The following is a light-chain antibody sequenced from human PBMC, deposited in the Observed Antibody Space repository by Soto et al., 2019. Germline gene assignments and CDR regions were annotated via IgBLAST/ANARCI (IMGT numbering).Light chain of an antibody. V-gene: IGKV1-8*01. J-gene: IGKJ2*01. CDR3: QQYYSYPYT. CDR2: AAS. Sequence: AIRMTQSPSSFSASTGDRVTITCRASQGISSYLAWYQQKSGKAPKLLIYAASTLQSGVPSRFSGSGSGTDFTLTISCLQSEDFATYYCQQYYSYPYTFGQGTKVEIK. CDR1: QGISSY.